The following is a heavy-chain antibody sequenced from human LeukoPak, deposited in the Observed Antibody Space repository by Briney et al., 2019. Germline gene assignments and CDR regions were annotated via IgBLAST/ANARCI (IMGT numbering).Heavy chain of an antibody. D-gene: IGHD3-22*01. V-gene: IGHV3-53*01. CDR3: ARTLPDSSGDIDAFDI. CDR2: IYSGGST. Sequence: PGGSLRLSYAASGFTVSSNYMSWVRQAPGKGLEWVSVIYSGGSTYYADSVKGRFTISRDNSKNTLYLQMNSLRAEDTAVYYCARTLPDSSGDIDAFDIWGQGTMVTVSS. CDR1: GFTVSSNY. J-gene: IGHJ3*02.